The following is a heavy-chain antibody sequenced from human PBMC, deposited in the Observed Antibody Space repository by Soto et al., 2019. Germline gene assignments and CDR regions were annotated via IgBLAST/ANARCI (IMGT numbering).Heavy chain of an antibody. CDR3: ARASPQRNGSGSYYNNYYYYMEV. Sequence: SETLSLTCAVYGGSFSGYYWSWIRQPPGKGLERIGEINHSGSTNYNPSLKSRVTISVDTSKNQFSLKLSSVTAADTAVYYCARASPQRNGSGSYYNNYYYYMEVWGKGTTVTVSS. V-gene: IGHV4-34*01. J-gene: IGHJ6*03. CDR2: INHSGST. CDR1: GGSFSGYY. D-gene: IGHD3-10*01.